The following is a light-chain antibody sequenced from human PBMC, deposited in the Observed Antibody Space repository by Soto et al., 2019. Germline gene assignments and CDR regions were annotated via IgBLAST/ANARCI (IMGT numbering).Light chain of an antibody. V-gene: IGLV2-14*01. CDR2: EVS. Sequence: QSALTQPASVSGSPGQSITISCTGTSSDVGAYNYVSWYQQHPGEAPKLLIYEVSDRPSGVSTRFSGSKSGNTASLTISGRLADDEADYYCNSYTRSGTLVFGTGTKVTVL. CDR3: NSYTRSGTLV. J-gene: IGLJ1*01. CDR1: SSDVGAYNY.